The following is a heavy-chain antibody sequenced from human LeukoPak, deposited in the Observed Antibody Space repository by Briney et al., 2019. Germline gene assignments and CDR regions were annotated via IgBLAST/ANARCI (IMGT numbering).Heavy chain of an antibody. Sequence: GGSLRLSCAASGFTFSSYWMNWVRHAPGKGLVWVSRIASDGSSTTYADSVKGRFTISRDNSKNTLYLQMNSLRAEDTAVYYCARLTPDYGDYSPFDYWGQGTLVTVSS. CDR2: IASDGSST. CDR1: GFTFSSYW. CDR3: ARLTPDYGDYSPFDY. J-gene: IGHJ4*02. V-gene: IGHV3-74*01. D-gene: IGHD4-17*01.